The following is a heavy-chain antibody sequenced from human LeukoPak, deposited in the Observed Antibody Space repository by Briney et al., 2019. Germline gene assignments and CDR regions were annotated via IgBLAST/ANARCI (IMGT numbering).Heavy chain of an antibody. CDR1: GGSISSYY. V-gene: IGHV4-4*07. Sequence: SETLSLTCTVSGGSISSYYWSWIRQPAGKGLEWIGRIYTSGSTNYNPSLKSRVTVSVDTSKNQFSLKLSSVTAADTAVHYCAREVSYDSSGYYTGTLDYWGQGTLVTVSS. D-gene: IGHD3-22*01. J-gene: IGHJ4*02. CDR2: IYTSGST. CDR3: AREVSYDSSGYYTGTLDY.